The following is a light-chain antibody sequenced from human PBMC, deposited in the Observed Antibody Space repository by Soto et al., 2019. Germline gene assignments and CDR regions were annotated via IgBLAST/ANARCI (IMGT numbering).Light chain of an antibody. Sequence: EIVLTQSPATLSLSPWERATLSCRASQSVSSYLAWYQQKPGQAPRLLIYDASNRATGIPARFSGSGSGTDFNLTISRLEPEDFAVYSCQQRSNWPPGYTFGGGTKVDI. CDR2: DAS. CDR1: QSVSSY. V-gene: IGKV3-11*01. CDR3: QQRSNWPPGYT. J-gene: IGKJ4*01.